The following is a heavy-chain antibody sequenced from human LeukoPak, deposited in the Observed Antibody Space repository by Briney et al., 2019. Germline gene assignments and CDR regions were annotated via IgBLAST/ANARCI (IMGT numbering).Heavy chain of an antibody. J-gene: IGHJ5*02. CDR3: ARVTHTELSTWFDP. Sequence: SVKVSCKASGGTFNNYAINWVRQAPGQGLEWMGGIIPISGSSNYAQKFQGRVTITADESTTTAYMELSSLRSEDTAVYYCARVTHTELSTWFDPWGQGTLVTVSS. CDR2: IIPISGSS. V-gene: IGHV1-69*13. CDR1: GGTFNNYA. D-gene: IGHD5-18*01.